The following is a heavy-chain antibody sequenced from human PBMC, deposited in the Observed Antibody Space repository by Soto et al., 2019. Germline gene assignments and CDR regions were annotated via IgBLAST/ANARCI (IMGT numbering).Heavy chain of an antibody. CDR2: IYYSGST. D-gene: IGHD6-13*01. J-gene: IGHJ5*02. Sequence: SETLSLTCTVSGGSISSGGYYWSWIRQHPGKGLEWIGYIYYSGSTYYNPSLKSRVTISVDTSKNQFSLKLSSVTAADTAVYYCARDGAAAAGTGLNWFDPWGQGTLVTVSS. V-gene: IGHV4-31*03. CDR3: ARDGAAAAGTGLNWFDP. CDR1: GGSISSGGYY.